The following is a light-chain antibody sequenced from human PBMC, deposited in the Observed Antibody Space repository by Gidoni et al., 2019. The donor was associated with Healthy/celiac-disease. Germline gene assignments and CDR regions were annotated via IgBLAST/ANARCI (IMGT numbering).Light chain of an antibody. V-gene: IGKV1-27*01. CDR1: QGISNY. CDR3: QKYNSAPPT. Sequence: IQMTQSPSSLSASLGDRVTITCRASQGISNYLAWNQQKPGKVPKLLIYAASTLQSGVPARLSGSGSGTDFTLTISSLQPEDVATYYCQKYNSAPPTFGQGTRLEIK. CDR2: AAS. J-gene: IGKJ5*01.